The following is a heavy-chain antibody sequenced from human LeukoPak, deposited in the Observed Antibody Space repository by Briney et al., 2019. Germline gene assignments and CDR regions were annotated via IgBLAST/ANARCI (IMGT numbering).Heavy chain of an antibody. D-gene: IGHD5-12*01. CDR2: INWNGGST. V-gene: IGHV3-20*04. Sequence: GGSLRLSCAASGFTFDDYGMSWVRQAPGKGLEWVSGINWNGGSTGYADSVKGRFTISGDNAKNSLYLQMNSLRAEDTALYYCARASYSGYDSDYWGQGTLVTVSA. J-gene: IGHJ4*02. CDR3: ARASYSGYDSDY. CDR1: GFTFDDYG.